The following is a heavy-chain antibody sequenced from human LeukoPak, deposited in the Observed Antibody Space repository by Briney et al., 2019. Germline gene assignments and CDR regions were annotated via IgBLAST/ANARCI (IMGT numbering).Heavy chain of an antibody. V-gene: IGHV4-59*01. CDR3: ARALSYGDYSNWFDP. Sequence: SSETLSLTCTVSGVSISSYYWSWIRQPPGKGLEWIGYIYYSGSINYNPSLKSRVTISVDTSKNQFSLKLSSVTAADTAVYYCARALSYGDYSNWFDPWGQGTLVTVSS. CDR1: GVSISSYY. CDR2: IYYSGSI. D-gene: IGHD4-17*01. J-gene: IGHJ5*02.